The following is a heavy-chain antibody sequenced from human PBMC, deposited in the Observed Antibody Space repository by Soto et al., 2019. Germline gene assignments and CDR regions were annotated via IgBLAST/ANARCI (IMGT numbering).Heavy chain of an antibody. J-gene: IGHJ4*02. D-gene: IGHD6-19*01. V-gene: IGHV1-69*13. CDR2: IIPIFGTA. Sequence: SVKVSCKASGGTFSSYAISWVRQAPGQGLEWMGGIIPIFGTANYAQKFQGRVTITADESTSTAYMELSSLRSEDTAVYYCARERSDSSGWYPFDYWGQGTLVTVSS. CDR3: ARERSDSSGWYPFDY. CDR1: GGTFSSYA.